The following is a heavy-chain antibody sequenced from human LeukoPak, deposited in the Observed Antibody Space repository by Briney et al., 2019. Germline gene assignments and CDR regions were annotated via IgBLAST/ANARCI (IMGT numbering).Heavy chain of an antibody. V-gene: IGHV4-34*01. J-gene: IGHJ4*02. D-gene: IGHD3-16*02. CDR3: ARAPPRGYDYVWGSYRWYYFDY. CDR1: GGSFSGYY. CDR2: INHSGGT. Sequence: SETLSLTCAVYGGSFSGYYWSWIRQPPGKGLEWIGEINHSGGTNYNPSLKSRVTISVDTSKNQFSLKLSSVTAADTAVYYCARAPPRGYDYVWGSYRWYYFDYWGQGTLVTVSS.